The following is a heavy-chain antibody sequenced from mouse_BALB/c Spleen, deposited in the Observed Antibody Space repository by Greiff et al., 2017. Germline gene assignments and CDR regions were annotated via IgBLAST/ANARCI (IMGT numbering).Heavy chain of an antibody. J-gene: IGHJ1*01. CDR2: IWSGGST. D-gene: IGHD2-3*01. V-gene: IGHV2-2*01. CDR1: GFSLTSYG. CDR3: ARDGEGWYFDV. Sequence: VQLVESGPGLVQPSQSLSITCTVSGFSLTSYGVHWVRQSPGKGLEWLGVIWSGGSTDYNAAFISRLSISKDNSKSQVFLKMNSLQTDDTARYYCARDGEGWYFDVWGAGTTVTVSS.